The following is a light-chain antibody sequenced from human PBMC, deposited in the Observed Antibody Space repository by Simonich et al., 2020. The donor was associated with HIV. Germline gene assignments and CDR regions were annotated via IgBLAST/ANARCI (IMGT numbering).Light chain of an antibody. Sequence: QSALTQPASVSGSPGQSITISCTGTSSDVGSYNHVSWYQQQPGKAPKIMIYDVSERPSGVSNRFSGSKSGNTASLTSSELQAEDEADYYCSSYTSSSTWVFGGGTQLTVL. CDR3: SSYTSSSTWV. V-gene: IGLV2-14*02. J-gene: IGLJ3*02. CDR1: SSDVGSYNH. CDR2: DVS.